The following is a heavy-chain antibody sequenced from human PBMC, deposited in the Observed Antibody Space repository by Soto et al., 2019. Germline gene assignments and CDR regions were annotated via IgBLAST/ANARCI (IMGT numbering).Heavy chain of an antibody. J-gene: IGHJ4*02. CDR3: ARDRIIGTSYSDY. Sequence: LSLTCTVSSGSINSFYWAWMRQPAGKGLEWIGRIHSSGTTNYNPSLSSRVTMSVDPSKNQFSLRLTSVTAAGTAVYYCARDRIIGTSYSDYWGQGILVTVSS. V-gene: IGHV4-4*07. D-gene: IGHD1-7*01. CDR1: SGSINSFY. CDR2: IHSSGTT.